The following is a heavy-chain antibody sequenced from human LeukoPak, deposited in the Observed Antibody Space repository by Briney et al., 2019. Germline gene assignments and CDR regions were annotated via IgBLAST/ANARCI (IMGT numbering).Heavy chain of an antibody. CDR3: ARVSREGWYFDL. Sequence: GGSLRLSCAVSGFTFSSYWMSWVRQAPGKGLEWVANIKQDGSEKYYVDSVKGRFTISRDNAKNSLYLQMNSLRAEDTAVYYCARVSREGWYFDLWGRGTLVTVSS. J-gene: IGHJ2*01. V-gene: IGHV3-7*01. CDR1: GFTFSSYW. CDR2: IKQDGSEK.